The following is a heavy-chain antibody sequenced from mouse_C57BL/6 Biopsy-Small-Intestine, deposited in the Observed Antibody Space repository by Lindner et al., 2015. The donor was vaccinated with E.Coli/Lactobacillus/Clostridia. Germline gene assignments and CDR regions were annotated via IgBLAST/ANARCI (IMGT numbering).Heavy chain of an antibody. CDR2: ISYSGST. J-gene: IGHJ2*01. D-gene: IGHD1-1*01. V-gene: IGHV3-1*01. CDR3: ARGYYGSRYGYYFDY. CDR1: GYSITSGYD. Sequence: VQLQESGPDMVKPSQSLSLTCTVTGYSITSGYDWHWIRHFPGNKLEWMGYISYSGSTNYNPSLKSRISITHDTSKNHFFLKLNSVTTEDTATYYCARGYYGSRYGYYFDYWGQGTTLTVSS.